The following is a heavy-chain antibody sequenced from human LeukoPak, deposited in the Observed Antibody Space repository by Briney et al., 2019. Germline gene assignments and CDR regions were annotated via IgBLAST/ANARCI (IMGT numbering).Heavy chain of an antibody. CDR2: ISSSSSYI. V-gene: IGHV3-21*01. CDR1: GFTFSSFS. CDR3: ARDYYDYVWGSYRLFDY. Sequence: KPAVSLRLSCAASGFTFSSFSMNWVRQAPGKGLEWVSSISSSSSYIYYAYSVKGRFTISRDNAKTSLYLQMNSLRAEDTAVYYCARDYYDYVWGSYRLFDYWAREPWSPSPQ. D-gene: IGHD3-16*02. J-gene: IGHJ4*02.